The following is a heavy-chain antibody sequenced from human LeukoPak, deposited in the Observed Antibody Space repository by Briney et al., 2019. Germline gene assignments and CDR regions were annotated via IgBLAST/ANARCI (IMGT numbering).Heavy chain of an antibody. D-gene: IGHD2/OR15-2a*01. V-gene: IGHV3-48*03. Sequence: TGGSLTLSCAASGFTFSSYEMNWVRQAPGKGLEWVSYISSSGSTIHYADSVKGRFTISRDNAKNSLYLQMNSLRAEDTAVYYCARDRPGAFDFLFDVWGQGALVTVSS. CDR1: GFTFSSYE. CDR2: ISSSGSTI. CDR3: ARDRPGAFDFLFDV. J-gene: IGHJ4*02.